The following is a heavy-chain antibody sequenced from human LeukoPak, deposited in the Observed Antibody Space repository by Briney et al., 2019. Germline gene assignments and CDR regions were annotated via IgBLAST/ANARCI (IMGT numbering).Heavy chain of an antibody. Sequence: GGSLRLSCAASGFTFSSYWMSWVRQAQGKGLEWVANIKKDGSEKYYVDSVKGRFTISRDNAKNSPYLQMNSLRAEDTAVYYCARDLSGVAGYTYGRGIDYWGQGTLVTVSS. V-gene: IGHV3-7*01. CDR1: GFTFSSYW. J-gene: IGHJ4*02. D-gene: IGHD5-18*01. CDR3: ARDLSGVAGYTYGRGIDY. CDR2: IKKDGSEK.